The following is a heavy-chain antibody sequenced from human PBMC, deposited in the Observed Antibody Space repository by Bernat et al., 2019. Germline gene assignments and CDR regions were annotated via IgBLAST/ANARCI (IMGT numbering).Heavy chain of an antibody. CDR2: IYYSGST. V-gene: IGHV4-39*01. CDR1: GGSISSSSYY. CDR3: ARVLLWFGELFGFDP. D-gene: IGHD3-10*01. J-gene: IGHJ5*02. Sequence: QLQLQESGPGLVKPSETLSLTCTVSGGSISSSSYYWDWIRQPPGKGLEWIGSIYYSGSTYYNPSLKSRVTISVDTSKNQFSLKLSSVTAADTAVYYCARVLLWFGELFGFDPWGQGTLVTVSS.